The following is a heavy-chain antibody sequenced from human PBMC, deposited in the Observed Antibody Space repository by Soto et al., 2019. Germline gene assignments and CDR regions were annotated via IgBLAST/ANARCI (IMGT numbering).Heavy chain of an antibody. CDR1: GFTFSSYS. CDR3: SRDPRSGRYYYYYYGMDV. J-gene: IGHJ6*02. Sequence: GGSLRLSCAASGFTFSSYSTHWVRQAPGKGLEWVAVIWYDGSNKYYADSVKGRFTISRDNSKKTLYLQMNRLRAEDTAVYYCSRDPRSGRYYYYYYGMDVWGQGTTVTVSS. D-gene: IGHD3-10*01. CDR2: IWYDGSNK. V-gene: IGHV3-33*01.